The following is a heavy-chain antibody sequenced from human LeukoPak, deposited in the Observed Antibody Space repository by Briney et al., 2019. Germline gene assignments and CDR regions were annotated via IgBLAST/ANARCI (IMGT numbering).Heavy chain of an antibody. CDR1: GFTFDDYA. CDR3: AKVDGYNSGWYDS. D-gene: IGHD6-19*01. CDR2: ISWNSGNI. J-gene: IGHJ5*01. Sequence: GGSLRLSCAASGFTFDDYAMHWVRHAPGKGLEWVSGISWNSGNIVYADSVKGRFTISRDNAKNSLYLQMDILKPEDTAFYYCAKVDGYNSGWYDSWGQGTLVTVSS. V-gene: IGHV3-9*01.